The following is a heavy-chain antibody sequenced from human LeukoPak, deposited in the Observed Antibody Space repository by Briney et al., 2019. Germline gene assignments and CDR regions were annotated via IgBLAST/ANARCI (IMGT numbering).Heavy chain of an antibody. CDR1: GGPFSGYY. Sequence: SETPSLTCAVYGGPFSGYYWSWIRQSPGKGLEWIGEINQSGSTTCKPSLKGRVTISVDTSKTQFSLKLSSVTAADTAVYYCARGEEYCGGDCFSSWYFDLWGRGTLVTVSS. CDR3: ARGEEYCGGDCFSSWYFDL. CDR2: INQSGST. J-gene: IGHJ2*01. V-gene: IGHV4-34*01. D-gene: IGHD2-21*02.